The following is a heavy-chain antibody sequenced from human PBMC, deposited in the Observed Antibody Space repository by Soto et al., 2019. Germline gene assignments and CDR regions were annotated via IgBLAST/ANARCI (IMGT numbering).Heavy chain of an antibody. J-gene: IGHJ4*02. CDR3: ARGVWPAGSQNGG. D-gene: IGHD1-26*01. V-gene: IGHV4-34*01. Sequence: SETLSLTCAVYGGSFSGYYWSWIRQPPGKGLEWIGEINHSGSTNYNPSLKSRVTISVDTSKNQFSLKLSSVTAADTAVYYCARGVWPAGSQNGGWGQGTLVTVSS. CDR2: INHSGST. CDR1: GGSFSGYY.